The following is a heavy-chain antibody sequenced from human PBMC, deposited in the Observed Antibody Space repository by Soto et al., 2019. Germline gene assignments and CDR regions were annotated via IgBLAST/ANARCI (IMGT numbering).Heavy chain of an antibody. Sequence: SETLSLTCAVYGGSFSGYYWSWIRQPAGKGLEWIGEINHSGSTNYNPSLKSRVTISVDTSKNQFSLKLSSVTAADTAVYYCARGSGGKCSSTSCYAGDDNWFDPWGQGTLVTVSS. CDR1: GGSFSGYY. V-gene: IGHV4-34*01. CDR2: INHSGST. D-gene: IGHD2-2*01. CDR3: ARGSGGKCSSTSCYAGDDNWFDP. J-gene: IGHJ5*02.